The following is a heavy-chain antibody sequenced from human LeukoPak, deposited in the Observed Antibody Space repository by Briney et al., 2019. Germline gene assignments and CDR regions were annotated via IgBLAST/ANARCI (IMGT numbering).Heavy chain of an antibody. CDR3: ARAAVDTAMAFGY. CDR1: GGSISSGGYY. D-gene: IGHD5-18*01. Sequence: PSQTLSLTCTVSGGSISSGGYYWSWIRQHPGKGLEWIGYIYYSGSTYYNPSLKSRVTISVDTSKNQFSLKLSSVTAADTAVYYCARAAVDTAMAFGYWGQGTLVTVSS. J-gene: IGHJ4*02. CDR2: IYYSGST. V-gene: IGHV4-31*03.